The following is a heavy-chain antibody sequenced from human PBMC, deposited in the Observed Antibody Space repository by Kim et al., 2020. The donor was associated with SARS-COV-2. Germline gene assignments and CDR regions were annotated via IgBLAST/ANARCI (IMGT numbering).Heavy chain of an antibody. D-gene: IGHD3-22*01. V-gene: IGHV3-48*01. Sequence: GGSLRLSCAASGFTFSGYSMNWVRQAPGKGLEWVSYISGSGGTIHYADSVKGRFTISRVNAQDSLYLQMNSLRAEDTAVYYCAREYDSTGYYYTAKTKYWDYWGQGTLVTVSS. CDR2: ISGSGGTI. J-gene: IGHJ4*02. CDR1: GFTFSGYS. CDR3: AREYDSTGYYYTAKTKYWDY.